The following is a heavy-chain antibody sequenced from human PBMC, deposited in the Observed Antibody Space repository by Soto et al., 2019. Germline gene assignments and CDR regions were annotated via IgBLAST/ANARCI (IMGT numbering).Heavy chain of an antibody. Sequence: EVHLVESGGGLVQPGGSLRLSCAASGFTFSSYWMHWVRQAPGKGLVWVSRINSDGSSTYYADSVKGRFTISRDIAKNTLYLQMNRLRSEATAVYYSARHLAGTRDYWGQGTLVTFSS. D-gene: IGHD3-3*02. CDR1: GFTFSSYW. V-gene: IGHV3-74*01. CDR2: INSDGSST. CDR3: ARHLAGTRDY. J-gene: IGHJ4*02.